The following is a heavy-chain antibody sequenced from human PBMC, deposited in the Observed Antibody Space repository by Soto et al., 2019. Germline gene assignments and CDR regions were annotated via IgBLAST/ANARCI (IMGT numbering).Heavy chain of an antibody. CDR1: GGSVSSGSYY. V-gene: IGHV4-61*01. CDR2: IYYSGST. CDR3: ARGEFDGSGSYYRFSHWFDP. Sequence: QVQLQESGPGLVKPSETLSLTCTVSGGSVSSGSYYWSWIRQPPGKGLEWIGYIYYSGSTNYNPSLKSRVTISVDTSKNQFSLKLSSVTAADTDVYYCARGEFDGSGSYYRFSHWFDPWGQGTLVTVSS. J-gene: IGHJ5*02. D-gene: IGHD3-10*01.